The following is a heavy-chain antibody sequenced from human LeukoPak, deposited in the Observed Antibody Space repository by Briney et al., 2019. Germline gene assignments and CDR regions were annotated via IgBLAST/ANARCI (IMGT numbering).Heavy chain of an antibody. CDR2: INHSGST. CDR3: ASNGGDYGYYGMDV. CDR1: GGSFSGYY. D-gene: IGHD4-17*01. Sequence: TSETLSLTCAVYGGSFSGYYWSWIRQPPGKGLEWIGEINHSGSTNYNPSLKSRVTISVDTSKNQFSLKLSSVTAADTAVYYCASNGGDYGYYGMDVWGQGTTVTVSS. J-gene: IGHJ6*02. V-gene: IGHV4-34*01.